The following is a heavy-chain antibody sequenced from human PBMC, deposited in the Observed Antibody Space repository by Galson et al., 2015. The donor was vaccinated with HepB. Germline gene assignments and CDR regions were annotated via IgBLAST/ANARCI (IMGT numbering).Heavy chain of an antibody. D-gene: IGHD2-2*01. Sequence: SVKVSCKASGGTFNSYTINWVRQAPGQGLEWMGGIIPMSDIANYAQKFQDRVTITADKFTSTAYMELSSLTSEDTAVYYCARDPSQLLSSGQGVHDGMDVWGQGTRVTVSS. V-gene: IGHV1-69*10. CDR3: ARDPSQLLSSGQGVHDGMDV. J-gene: IGHJ6*02. CDR2: IIPMSDIA. CDR1: GGTFNSYT.